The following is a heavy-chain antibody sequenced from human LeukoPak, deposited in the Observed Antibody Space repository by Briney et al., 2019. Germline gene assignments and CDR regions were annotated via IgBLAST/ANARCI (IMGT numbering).Heavy chain of an antibody. CDR2: IAHHGNNK. D-gene: IGHD2-8*02. Sequence: PGGSLRLSCGASGFTFSSSAMHWVRQGPGKGLEWVEYIAHHGNNKYYADSVKGRFTISRDNSKGSLYLQMNSLRADDTAVYYCAKDGSWSCTDWGQGTLVRVSS. CDR1: GFTFSSSA. J-gene: IGHJ4*02. V-gene: IGHV3-30*02. CDR3: AKDGSWSCTD.